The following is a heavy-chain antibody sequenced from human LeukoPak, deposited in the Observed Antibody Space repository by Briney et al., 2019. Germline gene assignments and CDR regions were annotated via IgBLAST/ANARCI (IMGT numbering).Heavy chain of an antibody. CDR1: GYTFTSYD. V-gene: IGHV1-8*01. CDR3: VRVRPVAGTRPFDY. CDR2: MNPNSGNT. J-gene: IGHJ4*02. D-gene: IGHD6-19*01. Sequence: ASVKVSCKASGYTFTSYDINWVRQATGQGLEWMGWMNPNSGNTDYAQKFQGRVTMTRNTSIRTAYMELSSLRPEDMAVYYCVRVRPVAGTRPFDYWGQGTLVTVSS.